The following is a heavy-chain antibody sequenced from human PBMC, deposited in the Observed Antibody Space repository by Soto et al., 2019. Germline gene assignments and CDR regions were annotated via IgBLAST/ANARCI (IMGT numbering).Heavy chain of an antibody. CDR2: IYPGDSDT. D-gene: IGHD6-19*01. J-gene: IGHJ4*02. V-gene: IGHV5-51*01. CDR1: GYSFTNYW. CDR3: ATAYSSGWYWFDY. Sequence: PGESLKISCKGSGYSFTNYWIGWVRQMPGKGLEWMGIIYPGDSDTRYSPSFQGQVTISADKSISTAYPQWSSLKASDTAMYYCATAYSSGWYWFDYWGQGALVTVSS.